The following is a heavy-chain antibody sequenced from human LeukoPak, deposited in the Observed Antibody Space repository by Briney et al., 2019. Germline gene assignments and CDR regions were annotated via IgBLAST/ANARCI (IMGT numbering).Heavy chain of an antibody. J-gene: IGHJ5*02. V-gene: IGHV3-53*01. Sequence: GGSLRLSCAASGFTVSSSYMSWVRQAPGKGLEWVAVLYSGGYADSVKGRFTISRDTSKNTLNLQMNSLRAEDTALYYCARQVRGDGRGAFDPWGQGTLVTV. CDR2: LYSGG. CDR1: GFTVSSSY. D-gene: IGHD2-21*02. CDR3: ARQVRGDGRGAFDP.